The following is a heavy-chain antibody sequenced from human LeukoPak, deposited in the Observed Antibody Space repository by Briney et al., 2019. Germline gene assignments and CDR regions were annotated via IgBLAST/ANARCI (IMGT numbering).Heavy chain of an antibody. CDR2: ISWTSGSI. J-gene: IGHJ4*02. D-gene: IGHD4-17*01. V-gene: IGHV3-9*01. Sequence: PGRSLRLSCAASGFIFDDYAMYWVRQAPGKGLDGVSGISWTSGSIGYADSVKGRFTISRDNAKDSLYLQMNSLRAEDTALYYCAKANHYGDYLDYWGQGTLVTVSS. CDR3: AKANHYGDYLDY. CDR1: GFIFDDYA.